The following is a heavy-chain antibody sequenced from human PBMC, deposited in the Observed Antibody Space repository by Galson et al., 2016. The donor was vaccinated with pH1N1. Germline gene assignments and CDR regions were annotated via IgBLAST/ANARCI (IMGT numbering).Heavy chain of an antibody. CDR2: ITGRGGRT. Sequence: SLRLSCAASGLTFSSFAMAWVRHTPGKGLEWVSSITGRGGRTFYADSVKGRFATSRDNSKSTLYLQMNSLRVEDTAVYYCARRYFDYWGQGTLVTVSS. V-gene: IGHV3-23*01. CDR3: ARRYFDY. CDR1: GLTFSSFA. J-gene: IGHJ4*02.